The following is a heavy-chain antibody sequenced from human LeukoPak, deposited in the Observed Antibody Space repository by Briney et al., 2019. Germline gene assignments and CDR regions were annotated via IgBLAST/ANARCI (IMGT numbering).Heavy chain of an antibody. J-gene: IGHJ4*02. CDR2: IMSDGTGI. Sequence: PGGSLTLSCTTSGFTFSNYWMYWVRQAPGKGLMWVSRIMSDGTGITYTDSVEGRFTICRDNAKNTLYLQMNSLRDEDTAVYYCVRGQTIDYWGQGTVVTVSS. CDR1: GFTFSNYW. V-gene: IGHV3-74*01. CDR3: VRGQTIDY. D-gene: IGHD4-17*01.